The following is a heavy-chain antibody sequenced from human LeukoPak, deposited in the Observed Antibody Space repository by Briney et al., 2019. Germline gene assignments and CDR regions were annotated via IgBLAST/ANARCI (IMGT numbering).Heavy chain of an antibody. V-gene: IGHV3-21*01. J-gene: IGHJ4*02. CDR3: ARARGGDFDY. CDR2: ISSGTSYI. Sequence: GGSLRLSCAASGFTFSTYSMNWVRQAPGKGLEWVSSISSGTSYIYYAESVRGRFTISRDNTKNSLHLQMNSLRDEDTAVYYFARARGGDFDYWGQGTLVTVSS. D-gene: IGHD3-10*01. CDR1: GFTFSTYS.